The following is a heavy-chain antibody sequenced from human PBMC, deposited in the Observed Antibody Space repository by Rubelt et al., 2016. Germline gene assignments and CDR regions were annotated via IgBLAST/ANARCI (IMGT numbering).Heavy chain of an antibody. V-gene: IGHV3-7*01. CDR2: IKHNGSEK. CDR1: GFTVSSNY. CDR3: ARAPSNCWSGNVASIDF. D-gene: IGHD3-3*01. Sequence: EVQLVESGGGLVQPGGSLRLSCAASGFTVSSNYMSLVRQAPGKGLEWGANIKHNGSEKYYVDCVKRGLTSSGDNSKNRWNRQMNSLRAWETAVFDCARAPSNCWSGNVASIDFWGQGTLVTVSS. J-gene: IGHJ4*02.